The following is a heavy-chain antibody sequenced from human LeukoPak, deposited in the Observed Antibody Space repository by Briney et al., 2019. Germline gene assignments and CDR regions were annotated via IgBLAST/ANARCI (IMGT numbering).Heavy chain of an antibody. CDR3: ARSAAAGSSFDY. J-gene: IGHJ4*02. Sequence: GGSLRLSCAASGFTFSSYSMNWVRQAPGKGLEWVSSISSSSSYIYYADSVKGRFTISRDNAKNSLYLQMNSLRAEDTTVYYCARSAAAGSSFDYWGQGTLVTVSS. CDR2: ISSSSSYI. CDR1: GFTFSSYS. V-gene: IGHV3-21*01. D-gene: IGHD6-13*01.